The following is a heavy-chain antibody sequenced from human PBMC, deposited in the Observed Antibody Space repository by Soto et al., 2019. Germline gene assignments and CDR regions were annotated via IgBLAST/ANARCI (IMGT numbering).Heavy chain of an antibody. CDR1: GGTFSSYA. CDR3: ARGGVAGTSYYYCYGMDV. D-gene: IGHD6-19*01. J-gene: IGHJ6*02. Sequence: SVKVSCKASGGTFSSYAISWVRQAPGQGLEWMGGIIPIFGTANYAQKFQGRVTITADKSTSTAYMELSSLRSEDTAVYYCARGGVAGTSYYYCYGMDVWGQGTTVTVSS. CDR2: IIPIFGTA. V-gene: IGHV1-69*06.